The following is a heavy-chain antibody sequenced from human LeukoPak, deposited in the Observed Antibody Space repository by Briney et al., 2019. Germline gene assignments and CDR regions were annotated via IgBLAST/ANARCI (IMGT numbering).Heavy chain of an antibody. CDR2: ISANGGST. CDR3: AKDRVWATSPRTIDY. Sequence: GALRLSCVASGFPFNNYAMNWVRQAPGKGLEWVSGISANGGSTYYADSVKGRFTITRDNSKNTLYVQMNSLRAEDTAIYYCAKDRVWATSPRTIDYWGQGTLVTVSS. V-gene: IGHV3-23*01. CDR1: GFPFNNYA. D-gene: IGHD5-12*01. J-gene: IGHJ4*02.